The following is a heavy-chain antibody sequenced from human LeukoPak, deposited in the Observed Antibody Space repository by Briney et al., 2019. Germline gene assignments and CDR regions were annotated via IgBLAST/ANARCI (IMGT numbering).Heavy chain of an antibody. J-gene: IGHJ4*02. D-gene: IGHD3-16*01. CDR2: IFSNDEK. V-gene: IGHV2-26*01. CDR1: GFSLSTARVG. CDR3: ARITLGGYFDY. Sequence: SGPTLVKPTETLTLTCTVSGFSLSTARVGVSWIRQPPGKALEWLAYIFSNDEKSYSTSLRSRLTISKDTSKSQVVLTMTNTDPVDTATYYCARITLGGYFDYWGQGTLVTVSS.